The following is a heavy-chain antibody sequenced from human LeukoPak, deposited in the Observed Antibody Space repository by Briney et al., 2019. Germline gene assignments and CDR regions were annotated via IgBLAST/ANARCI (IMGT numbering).Heavy chain of an antibody. CDR3: ARTRVVTRGGYWYFDV. Sequence: PGGSLRLYCATSGFDFTAHWMSWVRQAPGKRLEWVANIKHDGREKYYVDSVKGRFTISRDDAKDSVNLQMNSLRVNDTAVYYCARTRVVTRGGYWYFDVWGRGTLVTVSS. CDR1: GFDFTAHW. J-gene: IGHJ2*01. D-gene: IGHD2-21*02. CDR2: IKHDGREK. V-gene: IGHV3-7*01.